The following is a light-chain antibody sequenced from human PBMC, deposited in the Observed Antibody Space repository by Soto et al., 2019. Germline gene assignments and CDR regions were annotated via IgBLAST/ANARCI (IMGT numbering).Light chain of an antibody. CDR3: QQSMTVPLT. Sequence: DIQMTQSPSSLSASVGDRVTITCRASQTINNYLNWYQQKLGEAPKLLIFAASSLQSGVPSRFSGSGSGTVFTLTISSLQPEDFSSYFCQQSMTVPLTFVGGTKVEIK. CDR1: QTINNY. J-gene: IGKJ4*01. V-gene: IGKV1-39*01. CDR2: AAS.